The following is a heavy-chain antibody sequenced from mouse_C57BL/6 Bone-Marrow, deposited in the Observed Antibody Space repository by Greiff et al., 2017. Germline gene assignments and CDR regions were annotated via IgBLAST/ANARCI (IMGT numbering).Heavy chain of an antibody. Sequence: QVQLQQSGPELVKPGASVKISCKASGYAFSSSWMNWVKQRPGKGLEWIGRIYPGDGDTNYNGKFKGKATLTADKSSSTAYMQLSSLTSEDSAVYFCARWDGSSPDYAMDYWGQGTSVTVSS. CDR2: IYPGDGDT. D-gene: IGHD1-1*01. CDR1: GYAFSSSW. CDR3: ARWDGSSPDYAMDY. V-gene: IGHV1-82*01. J-gene: IGHJ4*01.